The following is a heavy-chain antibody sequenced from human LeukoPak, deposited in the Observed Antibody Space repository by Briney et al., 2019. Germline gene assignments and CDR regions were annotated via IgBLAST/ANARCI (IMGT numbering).Heavy chain of an antibody. CDR3: ARTKPLDPFDF. Sequence: SETLSLTCTASGCSISSYYWSWIRQPPGQGLEWIGYIYYSGNTYYNPSLKSRVTISVDTSKNQFSLKVNSVTAADTAVYYCARTKPLDPFDFWGQGTLVTVSS. V-gene: IGHV4-59*01. J-gene: IGHJ3*01. CDR2: IYYSGNT. CDR1: GCSISSYY.